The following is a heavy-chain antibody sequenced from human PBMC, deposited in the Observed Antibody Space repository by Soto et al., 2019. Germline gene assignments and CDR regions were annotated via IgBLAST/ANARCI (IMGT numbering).Heavy chain of an antibody. CDR1: GGCIRSAADY. D-gene: IGHD4-17*01. V-gene: IGHV4-31*03. Sequence: SETLALTCTVWGGCIRSAADYWSWIRKLPGKGLEWIGNIYYSGSNYYNPSLKSRVTISVDTSNNQFSLNLSSVTAADTAIYYCARDHYGVPRGDYFDSWGQGILVTVSS. J-gene: IGHJ4*02. CDR2: IYYSGSN. CDR3: ARDHYGVPRGDYFDS.